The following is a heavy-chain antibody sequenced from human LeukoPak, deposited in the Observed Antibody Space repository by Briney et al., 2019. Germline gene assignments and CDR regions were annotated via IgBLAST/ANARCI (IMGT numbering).Heavy chain of an antibody. Sequence: GASVKVSCKASGGTFSSYAISWVRQAPGQGLEWMGGIIPIFGTANYAQKFQGRVTITADESTSTAYMELSSLRSDDTALYYCARGSSGGSYLPYYFDYWGQGTLVTVSS. CDR2: IIPIFGTA. CDR1: GGTFSSYA. J-gene: IGHJ4*02. D-gene: IGHD1-26*01. V-gene: IGHV1-69*13. CDR3: ARGSSGGSYLPYYFDY.